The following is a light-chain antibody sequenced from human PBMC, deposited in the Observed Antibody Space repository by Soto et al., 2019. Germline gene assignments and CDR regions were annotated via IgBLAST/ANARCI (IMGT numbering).Light chain of an antibody. CDR1: SSNIGAGYD. CDR3: QSYDSRLSGPV. J-gene: IGLJ3*02. CDR2: GNS. Sequence: QSVLTQPPSVSGAPGQRVTISCTGSSSNIGAGYDVHWYQQLPGTAPKLLIYGNSNRPSGVPDRFSGSKSGTSASLAITGLQAEDDPDSYCQSYDSRLSGPVFGGGTKLTVL. V-gene: IGLV1-40*01.